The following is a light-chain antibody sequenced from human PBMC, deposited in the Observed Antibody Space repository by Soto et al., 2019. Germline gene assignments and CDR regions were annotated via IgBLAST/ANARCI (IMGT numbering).Light chain of an antibody. J-gene: IGLJ1*01. CDR3: SSYTSSSTLV. CDR2: DVS. Sequence: QPASVSGSPGQSITISCTGTSSDVGGYSYVSWYQQHPGKAPKLMIYDVSNRPSGVSNRLSGSKSGNTASLTISGLQAEDEADYYCSSYTSSSTLVFGTGTKVTVL. CDR1: SSDVGGYSY. V-gene: IGLV2-14*01.